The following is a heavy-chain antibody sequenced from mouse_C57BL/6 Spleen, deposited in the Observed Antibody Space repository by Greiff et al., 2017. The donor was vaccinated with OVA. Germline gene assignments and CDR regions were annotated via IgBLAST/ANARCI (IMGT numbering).Heavy chain of an antibody. V-gene: IGHV1-4*01. Sequence: VQRVESGAELARPGASVKMSCKASGYTFTSYTMHWVKQRPGQGLEWIGYINPSSGYTKYNQKFKDKATLTADKSSSTAYMQLSSLTSEDSAIYYCAREYDVSSPLYRYFDVWGTGTTVTVSS. CDR3: AREYDVSSPLYRYFDV. J-gene: IGHJ1*03. CDR1: GYTFTSYT. D-gene: IGHD1-1*01. CDR2: INPSSGYT.